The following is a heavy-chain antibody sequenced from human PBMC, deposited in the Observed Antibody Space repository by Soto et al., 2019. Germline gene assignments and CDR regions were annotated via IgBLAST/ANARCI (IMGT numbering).Heavy chain of an antibody. CDR2: IYWDDNK. CDR1: GFSLSTSGVN. V-gene: IGHV2-5*02. CDR3: AHSRSGSYGPDY. D-gene: IGHD3-10*01. Sequence: QITLKESGPTLVKPTQTLTLTSTFSGFSLSTSGVNVGWIRQPPGKALEWLALIYWDDNKRYSPSLRSRLTITKDTSKNQVVLTVTNMDPVVTSTYYCAHSRSGSYGPDYWGQGTLVTVSS. J-gene: IGHJ4*02.